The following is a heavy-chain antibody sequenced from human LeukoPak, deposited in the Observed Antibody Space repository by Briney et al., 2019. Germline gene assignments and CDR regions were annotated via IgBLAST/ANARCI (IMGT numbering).Heavy chain of an antibody. Sequence: ASVKVSCKASGYTFTSYDINWVRQATGQGLEWMGWMNPNSGNTGYAQKFQGRVTMTRNTSISTAYMELSSLRSEGTAVYYCASQESESGSYYYYYYMDVWGKGTTVTVSS. CDR1: GYTFTSYD. V-gene: IGHV1-8*01. D-gene: IGHD1-26*01. J-gene: IGHJ6*03. CDR3: ASQESESGSYYYYYYMDV. CDR2: MNPNSGNT.